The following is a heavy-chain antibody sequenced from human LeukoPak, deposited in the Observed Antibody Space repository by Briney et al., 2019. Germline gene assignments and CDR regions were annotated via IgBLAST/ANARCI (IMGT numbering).Heavy chain of an antibody. V-gene: IGHV3-7*04. Sequence: GGSLRLSCAASGFTFSDYWMNWVRQAPGKGLEWVANIKKDGSEKHYVDSVKGRFTISRDNANNSLYLQMNSLRDEDTAVYYCARTVRRDGFNHDYWGQGTLVTVSS. CDR3: ARTVRRDGFNHDY. CDR2: IKKDGSEK. J-gene: IGHJ4*02. D-gene: IGHD5-24*01. CDR1: GFTFSDYW.